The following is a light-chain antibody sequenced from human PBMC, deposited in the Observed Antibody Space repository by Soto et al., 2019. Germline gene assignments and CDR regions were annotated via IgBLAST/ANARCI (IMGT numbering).Light chain of an antibody. CDR1: SSNIGGNS. V-gene: IGLV1-51*01. CDR2: DDD. CDR3: SSYAGSNNWV. J-gene: IGLJ3*02. Sequence: QSVMTQPPSVSAAPGQRVTISCSGSSSNIGGNSVSWYQQLPGTAPKLLIYDDDKRPSGVPDRFSGSKSGNTASLTVSGLQAEDEADYYCSSYAGSNNWVFGGGTKVTVL.